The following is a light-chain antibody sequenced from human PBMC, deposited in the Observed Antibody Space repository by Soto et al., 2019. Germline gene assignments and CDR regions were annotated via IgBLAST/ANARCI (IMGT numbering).Light chain of an antibody. J-gene: IGKJ1*01. CDR1: QSVGSTF. Sequence: EIVLTQSPGTLSLSPGERATLSCRASQSVGSTFLAWYQQKPGQAPRLLIYGVSTRATGIPDRFSGSWSGTDFTLSISRLEPEDFAVYYCGQFVSSPPRTFGQGTKAEIK. V-gene: IGKV3-20*01. CDR2: GVS. CDR3: GQFVSSPPRT.